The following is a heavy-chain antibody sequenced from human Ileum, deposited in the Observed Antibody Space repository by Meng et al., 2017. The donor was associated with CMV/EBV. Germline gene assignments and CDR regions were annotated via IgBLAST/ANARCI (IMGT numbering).Heavy chain of an antibody. D-gene: IGHD6-13*01. CDR3: ARPMAAGTGGVDY. J-gene: IGHJ4*02. Sequence: CKASGYTFTGYYMHWVRQAPGQGLEWMGWINPNRGGTNYAQKFQGRVTMTRDTSISTAYMELSRLRSDDTAVYYCARPMAAGTGGVDYWGQGTLVTVSS. CDR2: INPNRGGT. V-gene: IGHV1-2*02. CDR1: GYTFTGYY.